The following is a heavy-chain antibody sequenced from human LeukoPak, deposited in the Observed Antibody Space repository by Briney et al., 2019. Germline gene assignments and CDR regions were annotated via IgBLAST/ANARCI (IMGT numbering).Heavy chain of an antibody. J-gene: IGHJ4*02. Sequence: GGSLRLSCAASGFTVSSNYVSWVRQAPGKGLEWVSVIYSGGSTYYADSVKGRFTISRDNSKNTLYLQMNSLRAEDTAVYYCARGYLFESRFDYWGQGTLVTVSS. V-gene: IGHV3-53*01. CDR2: IYSGGST. CDR3: ARGYLFESRFDY. CDR1: GFTVSSNY. D-gene: IGHD3-16*02.